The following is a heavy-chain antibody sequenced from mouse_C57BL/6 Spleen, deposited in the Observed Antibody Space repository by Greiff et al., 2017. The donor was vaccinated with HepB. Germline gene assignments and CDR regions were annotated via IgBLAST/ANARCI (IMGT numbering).Heavy chain of an antibody. CDR1: GYTFTSYW. CDR2: IDPSDSET. Sequence: LQQPGAELVRPGSSVKLSCKASGYTFTSYWMHWVKQRPIQGLEWIGNIDPSDSETHYNQKFKDKATLTVDKSSSTAYMQLSSLTSEDSAVYYCAREGDGNPFAYWGQGTLVTVSA. CDR3: AREGDGNPFAY. V-gene: IGHV1-52*01. J-gene: IGHJ3*01. D-gene: IGHD2-1*01.